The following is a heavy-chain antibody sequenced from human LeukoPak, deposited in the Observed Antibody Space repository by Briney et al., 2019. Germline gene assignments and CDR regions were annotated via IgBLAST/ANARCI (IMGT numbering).Heavy chain of an antibody. D-gene: IGHD6-13*01. V-gene: IGHV4-4*07. Sequence: SETLSLTCTVSGGSISSYYWSWIRQRAGKGLEWIGRIYTSGSTNYNPSLKSRVTMSVDTSKNQFSLKLSSVTAADTAVYYCARDPGAAAESGAFDIWGQGTMVTVSS. CDR2: IYTSGST. CDR1: GGSISSYY. CDR3: ARDPGAAAESGAFDI. J-gene: IGHJ3*02.